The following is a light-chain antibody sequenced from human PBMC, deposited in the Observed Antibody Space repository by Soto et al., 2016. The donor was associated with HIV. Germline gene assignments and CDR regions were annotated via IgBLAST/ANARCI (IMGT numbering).Light chain of an antibody. CDR1: RSISNY. CDR2: AAS. J-gene: IGKJ1*01. CDR3: QQYNSYPWT. Sequence: DIQMTQSPSSLSASVGDRVTITYRASRSISNYLNWYQQKPGKAPKLLIYAASSLQVGVPSRFSGSASGTEFTLTISSLQPDDFATYYCQQYNSYPWTFGQGTKVEVK. V-gene: IGKV1-39*01.